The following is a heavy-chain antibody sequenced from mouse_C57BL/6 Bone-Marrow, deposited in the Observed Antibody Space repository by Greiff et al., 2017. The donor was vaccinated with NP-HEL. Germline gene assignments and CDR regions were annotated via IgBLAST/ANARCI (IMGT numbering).Heavy chain of an antibody. CDR1: GFNIKDDY. Sequence: VQLQQSGAELVRPGASVKLSCTVSGFNIKDDYMHWVKQRPEQGLEWIGWIDPENGDTEYASKFQGKATITADTSSNTAYLQLSSLTSEDTAVYYCTTGGSSPYAMDYWGQGTSGTVSS. CDR3: TTGGSSPYAMDY. V-gene: IGHV14-4*01. CDR2: IDPENGDT. J-gene: IGHJ4*01. D-gene: IGHD1-1*01.